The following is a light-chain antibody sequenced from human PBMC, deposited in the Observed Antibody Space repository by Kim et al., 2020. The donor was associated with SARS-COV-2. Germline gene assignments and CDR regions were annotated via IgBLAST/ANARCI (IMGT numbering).Light chain of an antibody. CDR2: EDS. J-gene: IGLJ3*02. CDR3: YSTDSSGRV. CDR1: ALPKKY. Sequence: SYELTQPPSVSVSSGQTARITCSGDALPKKYAYWYQQKSGQAPVLVIYEDSKRPSGIPERFSGSSSGTMATLTISGAQVEDEADYYCYSTDSSGRVFGGGTQLTVL. V-gene: IGLV3-10*01.